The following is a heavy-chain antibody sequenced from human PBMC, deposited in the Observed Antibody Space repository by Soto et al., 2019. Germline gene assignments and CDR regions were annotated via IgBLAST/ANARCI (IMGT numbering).Heavy chain of an antibody. D-gene: IGHD6-6*01. J-gene: IGHJ2*01. CDR1: GDSVSSNNAA. CDR3: ARAHLIASRLMWYLDL. Sequence: SQTLSLTCXISGDSVSSNNAAWHWIRQSPSRGLEWLGRTYYRSKWYNDYAMSVKGRITINPDTSKDHFSLQLNSVTPEDTAVYYRARAHLIASRLMWYLDLWGRGTLVTVSS. V-gene: IGHV6-1*01. CDR2: TYYRSKWYN.